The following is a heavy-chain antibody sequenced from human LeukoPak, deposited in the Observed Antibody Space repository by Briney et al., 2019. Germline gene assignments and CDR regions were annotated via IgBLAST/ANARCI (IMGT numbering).Heavy chain of an antibody. V-gene: IGHV1-2*02. J-gene: IGHJ4*02. D-gene: IGHD3-3*01. CDR2: INPNSGGT. Sequence: ASVKVSCKASGYTFISYAMNWVRQAPGQGLEWMGWINPNSGGTNYAQKFQGRVTMTRDTSISTAYMELSRLRSDDTAVYYYARGGEVFWSGYYNTDYWGQGTLVTVSS. CDR3: ARGGEVFWSGYYNTDY. CDR1: GYTFISYA.